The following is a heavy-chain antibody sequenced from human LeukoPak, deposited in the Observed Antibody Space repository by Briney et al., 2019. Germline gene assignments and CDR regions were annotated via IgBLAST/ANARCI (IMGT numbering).Heavy chain of an antibody. V-gene: IGHV3-74*01. CDR3: ARGSSWYYYDSSGPSLDY. Sequence: GSLRLSCADSGFAFSSYWMDWVRQAPGQGLVWVSRINSDGSSTSYADSVKGRFAISRDNAKNTLYLQMNSLRAEDTAVYYCARGSSWYYYDSSGPSLDYWGQGTLVTVSS. CDR2: INSDGSST. J-gene: IGHJ4*02. CDR1: GFAFSSYW. D-gene: IGHD3-22*01.